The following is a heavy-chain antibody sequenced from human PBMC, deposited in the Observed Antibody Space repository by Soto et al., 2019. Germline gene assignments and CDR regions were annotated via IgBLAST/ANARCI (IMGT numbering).Heavy chain of an antibody. CDR1: GFTLCSYS. CDR3: ARREPYSRSWL. Sequence: GGSLRLSCAASGFTLCSYSMNWVRRAPGKGLEWVSSISSSSSYIYYADSVKGRFTISRGNAKNSLYLQMNSLRAEDTAVYYCARREPYSRSWLWGQGTLVTVSS. V-gene: IGHV3-21*01. J-gene: IGHJ4*02. D-gene: IGHD6-13*01. CDR2: ISSSSSYI.